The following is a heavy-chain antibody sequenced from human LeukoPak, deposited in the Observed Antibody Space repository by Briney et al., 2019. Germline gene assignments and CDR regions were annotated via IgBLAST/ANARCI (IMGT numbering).Heavy chain of an antibody. CDR2: IIPIFGTA. Sequence: SVKVSCKASGVTFSSYAISWVRQAPGQGLEWMGGIIPIFGTANYAQKFQGRVTITADESTSTAYMELSSLRSEDTAVYYCAREGVTVTTEMVWFDPWGQGTLVTVSS. CDR3: AREGVTVTTEMVWFDP. CDR1: GVTFSSYA. V-gene: IGHV1-69*13. J-gene: IGHJ5*02. D-gene: IGHD4-17*01.